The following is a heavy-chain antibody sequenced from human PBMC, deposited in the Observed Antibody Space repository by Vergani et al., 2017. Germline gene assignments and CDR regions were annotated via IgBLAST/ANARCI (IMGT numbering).Heavy chain of an antibody. Sequence: QLQLQESGSGLVKPSQTLSLTCAVSGGSISSGGYSWSWIRQPPGKGLEWIGYIYYSGSTYYNPSLKSRVSISVETSENQFSLKLSSVTAADTAVYFCARAKLGNIVVVPAATDAFDIWGQGTIVTVSS. D-gene: IGHD2-2*01. J-gene: IGHJ3*02. CDR1: GGSISSGGYS. CDR3: ARAKLGNIVVVPAATDAFDI. V-gene: IGHV4-30-2*05. CDR2: IYYSGST.